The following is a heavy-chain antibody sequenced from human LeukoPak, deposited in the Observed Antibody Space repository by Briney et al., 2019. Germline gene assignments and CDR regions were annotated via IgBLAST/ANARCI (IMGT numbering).Heavy chain of an antibody. CDR3: ARAWRQSRYWYFDL. CDR2: LYSGGST. CDR1: GFIVNNNY. V-gene: IGHV3-53*01. J-gene: IGHJ2*01. Sequence: GGSLRLSCAASGFIVNNNYMNWVRQVPGKGPQWVSVLYSGGSTYYADSMKGRFTVSRDSSKNTLYLQMTSLRVEDTAVYYCARAWRQSRYWYFDLWGRGTLVTVSS. D-gene: IGHD1-1*01.